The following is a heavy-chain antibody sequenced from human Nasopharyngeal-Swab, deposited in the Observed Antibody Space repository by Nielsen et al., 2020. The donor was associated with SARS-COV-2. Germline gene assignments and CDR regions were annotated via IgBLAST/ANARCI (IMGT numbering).Heavy chain of an antibody. D-gene: IGHD6-19*01. CDR1: GFTFSDYY. CDR2: ISSSTSTI. Sequence: GESLKISCAASGFTFSDYYMSWIRQAPGKGLEWVSYISSSTSTIYHADSVKGRFTISRDNAKNSLYLQMNSLRAEDTAVYYCAAVSSSGWYEIDYWGQGTLVTVSS. J-gene: IGHJ4*02. V-gene: IGHV3-11*04. CDR3: AAVSSSGWYEIDY.